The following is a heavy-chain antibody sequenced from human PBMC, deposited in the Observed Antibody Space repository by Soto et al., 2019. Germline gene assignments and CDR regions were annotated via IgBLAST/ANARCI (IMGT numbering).Heavy chain of an antibody. CDR3: ARDGGDFWSALNGMDV. CDR1: GFTFSSYS. V-gene: IGHV3-21*01. CDR2: ISSSSSYI. D-gene: IGHD3-3*01. J-gene: IGHJ6*02. Sequence: EVQLVESGGGLVKPGGSLRLSCAASGFTFSSYSMNWVRQAPGKGLEWVSSISSSSSYIYYADSVKGRFTISRDNAKNSLYLQMNSLRAEDTAVYYCARDGGDFWSALNGMDVWGQGTTVTVSS.